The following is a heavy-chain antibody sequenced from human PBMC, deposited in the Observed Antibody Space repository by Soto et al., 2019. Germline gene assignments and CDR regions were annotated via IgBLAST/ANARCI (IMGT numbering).Heavy chain of an antibody. D-gene: IGHD3-9*01. V-gene: IGHV3-30*18. CDR1: GFTFSTYA. CDR2: ISHDGSNK. J-gene: IGHJ6*02. CDR3: AKDETPCAPHLNILTGCGPHSYYVMDV. Sequence: TGRSLRLSFAASGFTFSTYAMYWVRQAPGKGLEWVAVISHDGSNKYYADSVKGRFTIARSNSKKTLYLQMNSLRAEDTAVYYCAKDETPCAPHLNILTGCGPHSYYVMDVWGQGATVTVYS.